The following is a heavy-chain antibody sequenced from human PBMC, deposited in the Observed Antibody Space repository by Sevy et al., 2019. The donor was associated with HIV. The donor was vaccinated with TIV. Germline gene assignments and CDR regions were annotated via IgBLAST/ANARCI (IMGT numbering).Heavy chain of an antibody. D-gene: IGHD3-16*01. CDR3: ARELGGTGTGYFDN. CDR1: GYTLSGYY. CDR2: ISPNSGGT. J-gene: IGHJ4*02. V-gene: IGHV1-2*02. Sequence: ASVKVSCKASGYTLSGYYMHWVRQAPGQGLEWMGWISPNSGGTKYAQKFQGRVTLTRDTSISTAYMELGRLRSDDTAIYYCARELGGTGTGYFDNWGQGTLVTVSS.